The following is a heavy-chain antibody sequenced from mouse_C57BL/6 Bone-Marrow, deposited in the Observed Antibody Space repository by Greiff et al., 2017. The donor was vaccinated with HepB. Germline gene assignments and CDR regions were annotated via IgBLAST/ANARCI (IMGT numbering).Heavy chain of an antibody. CDR2: IWSGGST. D-gene: IGHD2-10*02. CDR3: ARKGYGWFAY. Sequence: VKLMQSGPGLVQPSQSLSITCTVSGFSLTSYGVHWVRQSPGKGLAWLGVIWSGGSTDYNAAFISRLSISKDNSKSQVFFKMNSLQADDTAIYYCARKGYGWFAYWGQGTLVTVSA. CDR1: GFSLTSYG. V-gene: IGHV2-2*01. J-gene: IGHJ3*01.